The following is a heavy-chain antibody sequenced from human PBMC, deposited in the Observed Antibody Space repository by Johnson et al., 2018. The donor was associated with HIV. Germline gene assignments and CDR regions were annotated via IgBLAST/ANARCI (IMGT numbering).Heavy chain of an antibody. D-gene: IGHD6-13*01. CDR1: GFTFSSYW. CDR3: ARARAGDAFDI. CDR2: INSDGSST. Sequence: VQLVESGGGLVQPGGSLRLSCAASGFTFSSYWMHWVRQAPGKGLVWVSRINSDGSSTGYAASVKGRFTSSRDNAKNTLYLQMNSLRAEDTAVYYCARARAGDAFDIWGQGTMVTVSS. J-gene: IGHJ3*02. V-gene: IGHV3-74*01.